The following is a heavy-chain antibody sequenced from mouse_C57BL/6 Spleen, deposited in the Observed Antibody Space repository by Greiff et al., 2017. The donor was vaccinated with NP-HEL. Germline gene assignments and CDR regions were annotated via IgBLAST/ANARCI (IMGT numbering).Heavy chain of an antibody. CDR1: GYTFTSYW. V-gene: IGHV1-69*01. CDR2: IDPSDSYT. CDR3: ASAYYYYGSSYPFDY. J-gene: IGHJ2*01. Sequence: VQLQQSGAELVMPGASVKLSCKASGYTFTSYWMHWVKQRPGQGLEWIGEIDPSDSYTNYNQKFKGKSTLTVDKSSSTAYMQLSSLTSEDSAVYYCASAYYYYGSSYPFDYWGQGTTLTVSS. D-gene: IGHD1-1*01.